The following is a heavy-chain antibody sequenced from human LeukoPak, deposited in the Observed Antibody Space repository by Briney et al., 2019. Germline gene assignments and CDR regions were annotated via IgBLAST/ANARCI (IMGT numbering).Heavy chain of an antibody. V-gene: IGHV4-39*07. Sequence: SETLSLTCTVSGDSVSSSDYYWGWIRQPPGKGLEWLGTFYYSGSTYYNPSLKSRVTISLDTSKNQFSLKLSSVTAADTAVYYCARVLATRYHFNWFDPWGQGTLVTVSS. D-gene: IGHD1-26*01. CDR2: FYYSGST. CDR3: ARVLATRYHFNWFDP. CDR1: GDSVSSSDYY. J-gene: IGHJ5*02.